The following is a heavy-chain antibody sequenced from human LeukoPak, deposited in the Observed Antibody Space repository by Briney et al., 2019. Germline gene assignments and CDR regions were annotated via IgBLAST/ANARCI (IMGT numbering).Heavy chain of an antibody. CDR3: ASGSFSPLGYCSSTSCYRYNWFDP. V-gene: IGHV1-69*05. CDR2: IIPIFGTA. J-gene: IGHJ5*02. Sequence: ASVKVSCKASGGTFSSYAISWVRQAPGQGLEWMGGIIPIFGTANYAQKFQGRVTITTDESTSTAYMELSSLRSEDTAVCYCASGSFSPLGYCSSTSCYRYNWFDPWGQGTLVTVSS. CDR1: GGTFSSYA. D-gene: IGHD2-2*01.